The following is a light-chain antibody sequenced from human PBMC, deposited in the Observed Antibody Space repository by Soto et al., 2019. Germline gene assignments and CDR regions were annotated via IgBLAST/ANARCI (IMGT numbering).Light chain of an antibody. CDR1: SSDVGGYDY. J-gene: IGLJ2*01. Sequence: QSVLTQPPSASGSPGQSVTISCTGTSSDVGGYDYVSWYQQYPGKAPKLIIYEVSERPSGVPDRFSGSKSGNTASLTVSGLQAEDEADYFCSSYAGSHNVVFGGGTKVTVL. CDR2: EVS. CDR3: SSYAGSHNVV. V-gene: IGLV2-8*01.